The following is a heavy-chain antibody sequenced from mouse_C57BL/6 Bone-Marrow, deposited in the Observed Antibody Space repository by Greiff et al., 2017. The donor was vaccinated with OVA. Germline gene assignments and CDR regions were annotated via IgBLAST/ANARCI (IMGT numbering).Heavy chain of an antibody. CDR1: SYTFTSSG. CDR2: RYPRSGTT. D-gene: IGHD1-1*01. V-gene: IGHV1-81*01. CDR3: ARVPYSYYYGSSYWYFDV. J-gene: IGHJ1*03. Sequence: QVQLQPSGAELARPGASVKLSCKAASYTFTSSGISWVTQRTIQGLEWIGERYPRSGTTYYNEKFKGKATLTADKSSSTAYLELRSLTSDDSAVYFCARVPYSYYYGSSYWYFDVWGTGTTVNVST.